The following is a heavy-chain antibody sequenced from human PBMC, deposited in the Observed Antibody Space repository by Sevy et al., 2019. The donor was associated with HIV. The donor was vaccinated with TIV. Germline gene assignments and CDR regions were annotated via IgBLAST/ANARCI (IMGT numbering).Heavy chain of an antibody. D-gene: IGHD5-18*01. CDR2: ISGNADAT. Sequence: GGSLRLSCAASGFTFSNYVMSWVRQTPGKGLEWVSAISGNADATYYTDSVKGRFTISRDNSKNTVYLQMNSLRAEDTAVYYCVKEVSQYSYSDYWGQGTLVTVSS. CDR3: VKEVSQYSYSDY. V-gene: IGHV3-23*01. J-gene: IGHJ4*02. CDR1: GFTFSNYV.